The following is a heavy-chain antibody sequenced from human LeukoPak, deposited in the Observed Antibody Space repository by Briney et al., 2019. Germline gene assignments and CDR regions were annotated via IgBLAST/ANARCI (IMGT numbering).Heavy chain of an antibody. CDR1: GYTFTSYD. D-gene: IGHD3-16*01. V-gene: IGHV1-8*01. Sequence: GASVKVSCKASGYTFTSYDIHWVRQATGQGLEWMGWMNPNSGNTGYAQKFQGRVTMTRNTSISTAYMELSSLRSEDTAVYYCARVVDGSATFNWFDPWGQGTLVTVSS. CDR3: ARVVDGSATFNWFDP. CDR2: MNPNSGNT. J-gene: IGHJ5*02.